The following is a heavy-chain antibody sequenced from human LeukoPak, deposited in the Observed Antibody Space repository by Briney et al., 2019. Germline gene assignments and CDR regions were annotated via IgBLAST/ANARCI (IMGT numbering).Heavy chain of an antibody. CDR1: GFTFSDYY. D-gene: IGHD6-19*01. CDR2: ISGSGGST. CDR3: ALTRAVAGNY. J-gene: IGHJ4*02. V-gene: IGHV3-23*01. Sequence: PGGSLRLSCAASGFTFSDYYMSWIRQAPGKGLEWVSAISGSGGSTYYADSVKGRFTISRDNSKNTLYLQMNSLRAEDTAVYYCALTRAVAGNYWGQGTLVTVSS.